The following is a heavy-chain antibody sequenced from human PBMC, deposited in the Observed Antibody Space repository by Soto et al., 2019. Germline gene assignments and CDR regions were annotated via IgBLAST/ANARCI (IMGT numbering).Heavy chain of an antibody. D-gene: IGHD2-2*01. CDR1: GGSFSSYA. Sequence: GASVKVSCKASGGSFSSYAISWVRQAPGQGLEWMGGIIPIFGTANYAQKFQGRVTITADESTSTAYMELSSLRSEDTAVYYCARDPLHCSSTSCHVPPSPNQFGVSWGWGQGTLVTVSS. CDR3: ARDPLHCSSTSCHVPPSPNQFGVSWG. V-gene: IGHV1-69*13. CDR2: IIPIFGTA. J-gene: IGHJ4*02.